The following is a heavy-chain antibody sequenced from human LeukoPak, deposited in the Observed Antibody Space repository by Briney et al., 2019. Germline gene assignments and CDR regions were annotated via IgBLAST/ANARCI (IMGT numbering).Heavy chain of an antibody. D-gene: IGHD6-13*01. J-gene: IGHJ5*02. CDR3: ARFGQTQYSSSSGASVGGFDP. V-gene: IGHV5-51*01. Sequence: GESLKVSCKGSGYSFTSYWIGWVRQMPGKGLGWMGIIYPGDSDTRYSPSFQGQVTISADKSISTAYLQWSSLKASDTAMYYCARFGQTQYSSSSGASVGGFDPWGQGTLVTVSS. CDR2: IYPGDSDT. CDR1: GYSFTSYW.